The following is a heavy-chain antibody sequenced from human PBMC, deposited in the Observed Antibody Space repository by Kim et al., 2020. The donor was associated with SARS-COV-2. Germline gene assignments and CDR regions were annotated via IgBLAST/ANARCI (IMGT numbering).Heavy chain of an antibody. CDR1: GGTFSSYA. J-gene: IGHJ6*02. CDR2: IIPIFGTA. CDR3: ARTWSGYPKLAYYYYGMDV. V-gene: IGHV1-69*13. D-gene: IGHD3-3*01. Sequence: SVKVYCKASGGTFSSYAISWVRQAPGQGLEWMGGIIPIFGTANYAQKFQGRVTITADESTSTAYMELSSLRSEDTAVYYCARTWSGYPKLAYYYYGMDVWGQVTTVTVSS.